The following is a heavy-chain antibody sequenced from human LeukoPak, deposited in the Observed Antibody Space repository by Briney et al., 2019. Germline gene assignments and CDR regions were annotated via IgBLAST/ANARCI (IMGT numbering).Heavy chain of an antibody. Sequence: GGSLRLSCAASGFTFSSYAMSWVRQAPGKGLEWVSAISGSGDSTYSTDSVKGRFTISRDNSKNTLYLQMNSLRAEDTAVYYCAKKVPANWGSYFDYWGQGTLVAVSS. CDR2: ISGSGDST. D-gene: IGHD7-27*01. V-gene: IGHV3-23*01. J-gene: IGHJ4*02. CDR3: AKKVPANWGSYFDY. CDR1: GFTFSSYA.